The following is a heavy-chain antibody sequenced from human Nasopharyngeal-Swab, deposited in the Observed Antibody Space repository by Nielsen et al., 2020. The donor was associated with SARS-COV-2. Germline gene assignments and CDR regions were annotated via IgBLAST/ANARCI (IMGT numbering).Heavy chain of an antibody. Sequence: GESLKISCAASGFTFSSYAMSWVRQAPGKGLEWVSIISGSGDTTYYADSVTDRFTISRDNSKNTLYLQTNSLRVEDTAVYYCAKAPYLRGLDVWGQGTKVTVSS. CDR1: GFTFSSYA. D-gene: IGHD2-21*01. J-gene: IGHJ6*02. V-gene: IGHV3-23*01. CDR2: ISGSGDTT. CDR3: AKAPYLRGLDV.